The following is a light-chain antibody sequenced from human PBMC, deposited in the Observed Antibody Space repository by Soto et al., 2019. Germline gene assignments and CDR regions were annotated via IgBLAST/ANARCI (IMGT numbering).Light chain of an antibody. V-gene: IGKV2-28*01. Sequence: DIVMTQSPLSLPVTPGEPASISCRSSQSLLHSNGYNYVDWYLQKPGQSPQLLIYLGSTRASGVPDRFSGSESGTDFTLKISRVEAEDVGVYYCMQALQTPWTFGQGTKVEIK. J-gene: IGKJ1*01. CDR3: MQALQTPWT. CDR1: QSLLHSNGYNY. CDR2: LGS.